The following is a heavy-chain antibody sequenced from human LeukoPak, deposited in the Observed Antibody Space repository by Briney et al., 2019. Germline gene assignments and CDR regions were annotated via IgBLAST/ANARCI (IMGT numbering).Heavy chain of an antibody. J-gene: IGHJ4*02. CDR3: AREEVIAAAGPTLDY. CDR1: GYTXTDYY. Sequence: ASVKVSCKASGYTXTDYYMHGVRQAPGQGLEWMGWINPNSGSTNYAQKFQGRVTMTRDTSISTAYMELSRLRSDDTAVFYCAREEVIAAAGPTLDYWGQGALVTVSS. D-gene: IGHD6-13*01. CDR2: INPNSGST. V-gene: IGHV1-2*02.